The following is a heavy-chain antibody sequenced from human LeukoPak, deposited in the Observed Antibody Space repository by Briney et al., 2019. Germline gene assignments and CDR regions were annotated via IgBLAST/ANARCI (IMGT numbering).Heavy chain of an antibody. CDR1: GGSFSGYY. D-gene: IGHD6-19*01. J-gene: IGHJ4*02. V-gene: IGHV4-34*01. Sequence: TSETLSLTCAVYGGSFSGYYWSWIRQPPGKGLEWIGEINHSGSTNYNPSLKSRVTISVDTSKNQFSLKLSSVTAAGTAVHYCARGSAYSSGLHWGQGTLVTVSS. CDR3: ARGSAYSSGLH. CDR2: INHSGST.